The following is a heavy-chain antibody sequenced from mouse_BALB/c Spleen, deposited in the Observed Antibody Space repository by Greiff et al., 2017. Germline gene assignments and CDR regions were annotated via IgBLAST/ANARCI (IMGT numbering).Heavy chain of an antibody. CDR1: GYTFTSYW. D-gene: IGHD3-3*01. CDR2: IYPSDSYT. V-gene: IGHV1-69*02. J-gene: IGHJ4*01. Sequence: QVQLQQSGAELVRPGASVKLSCKASGYTFTSYWINWVKQRPGQGLEWIGNIYPSDSYTNYNQKFKDKATLTVDKSSSTAYMQLSSPTSEDSAVYYCTRTGGRLYAMDYWGQGTSVTVSS. CDR3: TRTGGRLYAMDY.